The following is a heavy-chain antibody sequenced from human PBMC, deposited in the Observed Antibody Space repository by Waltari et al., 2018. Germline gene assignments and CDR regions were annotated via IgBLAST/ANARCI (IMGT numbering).Heavy chain of an antibody. V-gene: IGHV4-38-2*02. CDR1: GGSISSGYY. D-gene: IGHD3-9*01. CDR3: AREPPYYDILTGYYYYFDY. CDR2: IYHSGST. Sequence: QVQLKESGPGLVKPSQTLSLTCSVSGGSISSGYYWGWIRQPPGKGLEWIGSIYHSGSTYYNPSLKSRVTISVDTSKNQFSLKLSSVTAADTAVYYCAREPPYYDILTGYYYYFDYWGQGTLVTVSS. J-gene: IGHJ4*02.